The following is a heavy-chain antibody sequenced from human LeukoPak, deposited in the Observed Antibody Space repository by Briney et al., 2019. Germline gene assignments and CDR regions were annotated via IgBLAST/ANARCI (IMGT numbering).Heavy chain of an antibody. CDR2: ISAYNGNT. CDR1: GYTFTSYG. CDR3: ARGGGQQLNYYYYGMDV. D-gene: IGHD6-13*01. Sequence: ASVKVSRKASGYTFTSYGISWVRQAPGQGLEWMGWISAYNGNTNYAQKLQGRVTMTTDTSTSTAYMELRSLRSDDTAVYYCARGGGQQLNYYYYGMDVWGQGTTVTVSS. J-gene: IGHJ6*02. V-gene: IGHV1-18*01.